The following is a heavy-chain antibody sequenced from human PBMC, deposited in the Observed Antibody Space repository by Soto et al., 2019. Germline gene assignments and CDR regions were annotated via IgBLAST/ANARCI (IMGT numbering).Heavy chain of an antibody. CDR3: ARVRDVGGKSCMDV. CDR1: GGSIISYY. CDR2: IYYSGST. V-gene: IGHV4-59*01. D-gene: IGHD2-15*01. Sequence: PSETLSLTCTVSGGSIISYYWSWIRQPPGKGLEWIGYIYYSGSTNYNPSLKSRVTISVDTSKNQFSLKLSSVTAADTAVYYCARVRDVGGKSCMDVWGQGTTVTVSS. J-gene: IGHJ6*02.